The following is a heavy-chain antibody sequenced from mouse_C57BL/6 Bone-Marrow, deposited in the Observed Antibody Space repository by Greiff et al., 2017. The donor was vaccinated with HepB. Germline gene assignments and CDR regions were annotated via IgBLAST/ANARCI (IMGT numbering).Heavy chain of an antibody. Sequence: DVKLQESGAELVKPGASVKLSCTASGFNIKAYYMHWVKQRTEQGLEWIGRIDPEDGEPKYAPQFQGKATITADTSSNTAYLQLSSLTSEDTAVYYCARSGGVFDYWGQGTTLTVSS. CDR1: GFNIKAYY. CDR3: ARSGGVFDY. V-gene: IGHV14-2*01. D-gene: IGHD3-2*02. J-gene: IGHJ2*01. CDR2: IDPEDGEP.